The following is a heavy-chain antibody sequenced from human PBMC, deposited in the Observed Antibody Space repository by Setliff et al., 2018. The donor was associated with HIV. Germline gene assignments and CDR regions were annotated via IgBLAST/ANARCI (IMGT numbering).Heavy chain of an antibody. J-gene: IGHJ3*02. CDR2: IKQGGSEK. Sequence: PGGSLRLSCAASGFTFSNYWMSWVRQAPGRGLEWVANIKQGGSEKYYVDSVKGRFTISRDDTKNSLYLQMNSLRAEDTAVYYCARRGNYLGDAFDIWGQGTMVTVSS. V-gene: IGHV3-7*01. CDR1: GFTFSNYW. D-gene: IGHD1-26*01. CDR3: ARRGNYLGDAFDI.